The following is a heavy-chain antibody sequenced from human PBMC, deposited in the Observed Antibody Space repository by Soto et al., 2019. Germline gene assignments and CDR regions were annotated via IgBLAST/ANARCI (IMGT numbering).Heavy chain of an antibody. CDR1: GGSFSGYY. J-gene: IGHJ4*02. Sequence: SETLSLTCAVYGGSFSGYYWSWIRQPPGKGLEWIGEINHSGSTNYNPSLKSRVTISVDTSKNQFSLKLSSVTAADTAVYYCASYIAAAGFGKHDYWGQGTLVTVSS. CDR3: ASYIAAAGFGKHDY. D-gene: IGHD6-13*01. CDR2: INHSGST. V-gene: IGHV4-34*01.